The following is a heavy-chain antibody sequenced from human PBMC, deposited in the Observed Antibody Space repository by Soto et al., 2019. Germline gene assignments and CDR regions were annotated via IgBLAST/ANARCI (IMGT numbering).Heavy chain of an antibody. J-gene: IGHJ4*02. D-gene: IGHD5-12*01. Sequence: PSETLSLTCTASGDSINPHYWSWIRQPPGKGLEWIGHIYRSGTTRYNPSVESRVTISVDTSKNQFSLELTSVTAADTAVYYCARVQMATIYFDYWGQGILVTVSS. CDR1: GDSINPHY. V-gene: IGHV4-59*11. CDR2: IYRSGTT. CDR3: ARVQMATIYFDY.